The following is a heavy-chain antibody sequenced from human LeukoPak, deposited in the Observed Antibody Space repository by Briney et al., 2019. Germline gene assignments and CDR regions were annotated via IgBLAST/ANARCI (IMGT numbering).Heavy chain of an antibody. CDR2: IIPIFGTA. D-gene: IGHD6-19*01. Sequence: SVRVSCKASGGTFSSYAISWVRQAPGQGLEWMGGIIPIFGTANYAQKFQGRVTITTDGSTSTAYMELSSLRSEDTAVYYCARDSSGWYYFDYWGQGTLVTVSS. CDR1: GGTFSSYA. V-gene: IGHV1-69*05. J-gene: IGHJ4*02. CDR3: ARDSSGWYYFDY.